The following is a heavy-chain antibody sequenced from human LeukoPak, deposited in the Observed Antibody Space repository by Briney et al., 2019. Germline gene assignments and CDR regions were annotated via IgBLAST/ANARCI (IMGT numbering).Heavy chain of an antibody. J-gene: IGHJ4*02. CDR1: GFTFSTYY. Sequence: GGSLRLSCAASGFTFSTYYMNWVRQAPGKGLEWVSFITGSSSYIYYADSVKGRFTISRDNSKNTLYLQMNSLRAEDTAVYYCARDLRKGSYFDYWGQGTLVTVSS. CDR3: ARDLRKGSYFDY. CDR2: ITGSSSYI. V-gene: IGHV3-21*01. D-gene: IGHD3-10*01.